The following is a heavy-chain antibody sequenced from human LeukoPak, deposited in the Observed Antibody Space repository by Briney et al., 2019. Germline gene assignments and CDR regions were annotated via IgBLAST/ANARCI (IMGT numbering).Heavy chain of an antibody. CDR2: ISWNSGSI. Sequence: GGSLRLSCAASGFTFDDYAMHWVRQAPGKGLEWVSGISWNSGSIGYADSVKGRFTISRDNAKNSLYLQMNSLRAEDTALYYCAKDNGKFIAAGRFDYWGQGTLVTVSS. V-gene: IGHV3-9*01. D-gene: IGHD6-13*01. J-gene: IGHJ4*02. CDR1: GFTFDDYA. CDR3: AKDNGKFIAAGRFDY.